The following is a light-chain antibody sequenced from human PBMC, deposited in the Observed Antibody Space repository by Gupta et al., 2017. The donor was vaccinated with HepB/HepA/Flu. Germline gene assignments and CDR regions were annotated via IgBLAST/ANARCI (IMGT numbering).Light chain of an antibody. V-gene: IGLV8-61*01. CDR1: SGSVSTHHY. Sequence: QTVVSLQPSFAVSPCWTVTPTCGLTSGSVSTHHYPSWYRQTPGQAPRTLIYSTDTRSSGVPDRFSGSILGNKAALTITGAQADDESDYYCVLYLLGSGIWVFGAGTKLTVL. CDR3: VLYLLGSGIWV. CDR2: STD. J-gene: IGLJ3*02.